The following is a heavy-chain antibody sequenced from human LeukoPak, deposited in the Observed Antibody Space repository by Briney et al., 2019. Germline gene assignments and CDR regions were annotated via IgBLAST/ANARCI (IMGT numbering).Heavy chain of an antibody. V-gene: IGHV3-30*03. CDR2: VSYDGNNQ. J-gene: IGHJ4*02. D-gene: IGHD3-10*01. CDR3: ARDTIYYGNEGPFDY. Sequence: GSLRLSCAASGFTFSSYTMHWVRQAPGKGLEWVAFVSYDGNNQYYSDSVKGRFTISRDNSNNMLYLQMTSLRLEDTALYYCARDTIYYGNEGPFDYWGQGALVTVSS. CDR1: GFTFSSYT.